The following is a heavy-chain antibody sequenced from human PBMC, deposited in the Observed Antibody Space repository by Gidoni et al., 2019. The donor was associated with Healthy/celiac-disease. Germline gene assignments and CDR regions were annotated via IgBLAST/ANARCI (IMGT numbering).Heavy chain of an antibody. CDR3: ARLGSQY. Sequence: QVQLVESGGGVVQPGRSLRLYCAASGFTFSSYAMHWVRQAPGKGLEWVAVISYDGSNKYYADSVKGRFTISRDNSKNTLYLQMNSLRAEDTAVYYCARLGSQYWGQGTLVTVSS. D-gene: IGHD3-10*01. J-gene: IGHJ4*02. V-gene: IGHV3-30*04. CDR2: ISYDGSNK. CDR1: GFTFSSYA.